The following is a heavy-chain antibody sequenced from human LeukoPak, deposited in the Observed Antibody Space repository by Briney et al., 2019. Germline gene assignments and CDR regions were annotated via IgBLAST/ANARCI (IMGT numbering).Heavy chain of an antibody. V-gene: IGHV3-9*01. J-gene: IGHJ6*02. D-gene: IGHD3-16*01. CDR3: AKGRGSYHYGMDV. CDR1: GFTFDDYA. Sequence: GGSLRLSCAASGFTFDDYAMYWVRQAPGKGLEWVAGMTWNSNSIGYGDSVKGRFTISRDNAEKSLYQQMNSLRVEDTALYYCAKGRGSYHYGMDVWGQGTSVTVSS. CDR2: MTWNSNSI.